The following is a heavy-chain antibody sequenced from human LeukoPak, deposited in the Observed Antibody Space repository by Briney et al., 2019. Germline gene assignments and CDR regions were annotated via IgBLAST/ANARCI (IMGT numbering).Heavy chain of an antibody. Sequence: TGGSLRLSCTASGFTFADYTLSWVRQAPGQGLEWVGFIRINAHGCATEYAASVEGRFTISRDDSKSIAYLQMNSLKTEDTAVYYCARIYLAMDVWGQGTMVTVSS. V-gene: IGHV3-49*04. J-gene: IGHJ6*02. CDR1: GFTFADYT. CDR2: IRINAHGCAT. CDR3: ARIYLAMDV. D-gene: IGHD5/OR15-5a*01.